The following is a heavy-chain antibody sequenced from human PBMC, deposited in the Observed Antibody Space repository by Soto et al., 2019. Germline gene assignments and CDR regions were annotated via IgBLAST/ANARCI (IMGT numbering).Heavy chain of an antibody. CDR2: IYYSGST. Sequence: SETLSLTCTVSGGSISSSSYYWGWIRQPPGKGLEWIGSIYYSGSTYYNPSLKSRVTISVDTSKNQFSLKLSSVTAADTAVYYCARHSLSSGRKTTTPLFDYWGQGTLVTVSS. CDR3: ARHSLSSGRKTTTPLFDY. D-gene: IGHD3-22*01. V-gene: IGHV4-39*01. J-gene: IGHJ4*02. CDR1: GGSISSSSYY.